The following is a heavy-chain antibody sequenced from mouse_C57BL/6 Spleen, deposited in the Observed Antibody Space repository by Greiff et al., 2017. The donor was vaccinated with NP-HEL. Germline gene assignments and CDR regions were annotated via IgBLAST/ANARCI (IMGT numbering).Heavy chain of an antibody. D-gene: IGHD1-1*01. J-gene: IGHJ3*01. Sequence: QVQLQQPGAELVRPGTSVKLSCKASGYTFTSYWMHWVKQRPGQGLEWIGVIDPSDSYTNYNQKFKGKATLTVDTSSSPAYMQLSSLTCEDSAVYYCAIHYYGSAWFAYWGQGTLVTVSA. CDR3: AIHYYGSAWFAY. V-gene: IGHV1-59*01. CDR1: GYTFTSYW. CDR2: IDPSDSYT.